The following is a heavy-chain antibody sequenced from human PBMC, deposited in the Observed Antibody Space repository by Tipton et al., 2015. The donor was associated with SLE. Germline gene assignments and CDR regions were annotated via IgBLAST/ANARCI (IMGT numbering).Heavy chain of an antibody. V-gene: IGHV4-39*07. D-gene: IGHD7-27*01. Sequence: LRLSCTVSGGSISSSSYYWAWIRQPPGKGLEWIGSIYYSGSTYYNPSLKSRVTISVDTSKNQFSLKLSSVTAADTAVFYCAHANWGTNFDYWGQGTLVTASS. CDR1: GGSISSSSYY. J-gene: IGHJ4*02. CDR2: IYYSGST. CDR3: AHANWGTNFDY.